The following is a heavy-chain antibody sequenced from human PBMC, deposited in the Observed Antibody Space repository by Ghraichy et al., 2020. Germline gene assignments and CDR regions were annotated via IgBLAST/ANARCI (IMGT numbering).Heavy chain of an antibody. CDR1: GFTFSSYA. Sequence: LSLTCAASGFTFSSYAMSWVRQAPGKGLEWVSAISGSGGSTYYADSVKGRFTISRDNSKNTLYLQMNSLRAEDTAVYYCAKDWYSSSWYWDYWGQGTLVTVSS. CDR3: AKDWYSSSWYWDY. CDR2: ISGSGGST. V-gene: IGHV3-23*01. J-gene: IGHJ4*02. D-gene: IGHD6-13*01.